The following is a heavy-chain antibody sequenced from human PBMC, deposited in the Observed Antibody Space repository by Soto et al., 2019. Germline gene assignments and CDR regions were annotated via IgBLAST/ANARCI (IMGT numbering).Heavy chain of an antibody. V-gene: IGHV1-69*13. D-gene: IGHD3-16*02. CDR1: GGPFSSYA. J-gene: IGHJ6*02. CDR2: IIPIFGTA. Sequence: SVKVSFKASGGPFSSYAISWVRQAPGQGLEWVGGIIPIFGTANYAQKFQGRVTITADESTSTAYMELSSLRSEDTAVYYCARDALRLGELSPDYYYYGMDVWGQGTTVTVSS. CDR3: ARDALRLGELSPDYYYYGMDV.